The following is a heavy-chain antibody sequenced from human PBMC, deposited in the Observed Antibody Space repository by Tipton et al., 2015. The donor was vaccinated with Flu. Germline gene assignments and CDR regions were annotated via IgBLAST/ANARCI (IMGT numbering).Heavy chain of an antibody. Sequence: LRLSCAVSGDSISSDYYWGWIRQFPGKGQEWIGTVSRTGSTIYNPSLKSRVTISIDTSKNQFSLKMKSVTATDMAVYYCARRDYSNYVSDPKSWFDPWGQGTLVTVSS. CDR1: GDSISSDYY. CDR2: VSRTGST. CDR3: ARRDYSNYVSDPKSWFDP. J-gene: IGHJ5*02. V-gene: IGHV4-38-2*01. D-gene: IGHD4-11*01.